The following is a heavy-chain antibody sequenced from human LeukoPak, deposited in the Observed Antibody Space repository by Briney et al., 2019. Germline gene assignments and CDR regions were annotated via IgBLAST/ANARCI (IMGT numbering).Heavy chain of an antibody. J-gene: IGHJ4*02. V-gene: IGHV3-30*02. CDR3: AKDYSSGWYVGAFDY. D-gene: IGHD6-19*01. CDR2: IRYDGINK. CDR1: GCTFSSYC. Sequence: QTGGSLRLSCAASGCTFSSYCSHWVRQAPGKGLEWVAFIRYDGINKYYADPVKGRFTISRDNSKNTLYLQMNSLRAEDTAVYYCAKDYSSGWYVGAFDYWGQGTLVTVSS.